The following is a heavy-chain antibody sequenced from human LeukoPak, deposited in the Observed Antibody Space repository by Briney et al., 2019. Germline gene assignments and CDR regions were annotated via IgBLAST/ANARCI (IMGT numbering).Heavy chain of an antibody. J-gene: IGHJ4*02. V-gene: IGHV1-69*06. Sequence: SVKVSCKASGGTFSSYAISWVRQAPGQGLEWMGGIIPIFGTANYAQNFQGRVTITADKSTSTAYMELSSLRSEDTAVYYCARDRDGNNYFDYWGQGTLVTVSS. CDR2: IIPIFGTA. CDR3: ARDRDGNNYFDY. CDR1: GGTFSSYA. D-gene: IGHD5-24*01.